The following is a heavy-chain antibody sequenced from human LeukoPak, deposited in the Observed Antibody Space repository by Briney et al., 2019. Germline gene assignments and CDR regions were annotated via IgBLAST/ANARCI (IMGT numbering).Heavy chain of an antibody. Sequence: GGSLRLSCAASGFTFSSYEMNWVRQAPGKGLEWVSYISSSGSTIYYADSVKGRFTISRDNAKNTLYLQMNSLRAEDTAVYYCAKGRVYYYDSSGYRENWFDPWGQGTLVTVSS. J-gene: IGHJ5*02. CDR1: GFTFSSYE. CDR3: AKGRVYYYDSSGYRENWFDP. CDR2: ISSSGSTI. V-gene: IGHV3-48*03. D-gene: IGHD3-22*01.